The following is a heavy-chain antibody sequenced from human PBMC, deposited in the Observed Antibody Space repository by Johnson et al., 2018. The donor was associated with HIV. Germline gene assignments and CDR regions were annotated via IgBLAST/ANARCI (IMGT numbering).Heavy chain of an antibody. V-gene: IGHV3-30-3*01. D-gene: IGHD6-19*01. CDR2: ISYDGSNT. CDR1: GFTFSSYW. Sequence: QVQLVESGGGLVQPGGSLILSCAASGFTFSSYWMSWVRQAPGKGLEWVAVISYDGSNTYYADSVKGRFTISRDNSKNTLYLQMNSLRAEDTAVYYCAKGGSAVAVAFDIWGQGTMVTVSS. CDR3: AKGGSAVAVAFDI. J-gene: IGHJ3*02.